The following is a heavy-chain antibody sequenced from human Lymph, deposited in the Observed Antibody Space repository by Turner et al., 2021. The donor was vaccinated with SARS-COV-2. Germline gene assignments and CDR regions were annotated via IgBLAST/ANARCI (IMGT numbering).Heavy chain of an antibody. CDR2: IYYSGST. V-gene: IGHV4-31*01. Sequence: VQLQESGPGLVKPSQTLSLTCTVSGGSISSGGYYWSWIRQHPWKSVEWIGYIYYSGSTYYNPSHKGQVTISEDTSKNQFSLKLSSVTAADTAVYYCARWTGWPAYWGQGTLVTVSS. CDR3: ARWTGWPAY. D-gene: IGHD5-12*01. J-gene: IGHJ4*02. CDR1: GGSISSGGYY.